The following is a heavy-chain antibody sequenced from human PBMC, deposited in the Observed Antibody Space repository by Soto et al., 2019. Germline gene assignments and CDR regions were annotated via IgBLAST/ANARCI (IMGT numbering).Heavy chain of an antibody. Sequence: SETLSLTCAVYGGSFSGYYWSWIRQPPGKGLEWIGEINHSGSTNYNPSLKSRVTISVDTSKNQFSLKLSSVTAADTAVYYCARGLVGWFSDWFDPWGQGNLVTVSS. J-gene: IGHJ5*02. CDR1: GGSFSGYY. V-gene: IGHV4-34*01. D-gene: IGHD3-10*01. CDR3: ARGLVGWFSDWFDP. CDR2: INHSGST.